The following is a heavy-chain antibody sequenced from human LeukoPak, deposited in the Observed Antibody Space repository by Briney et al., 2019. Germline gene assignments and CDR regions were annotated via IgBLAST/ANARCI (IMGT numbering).Heavy chain of an antibody. J-gene: IGHJ4*02. CDR2: INHSGST. CDR3: ARVGEAALRYRTLYYFDY. Sequence: SETLSLTCAVYGGSFSGYYWSWIRQPPGKGLEWIGEINHSGSTNYNPSLKSRVTISVDTYKNQFSLKLSSVTAADTAVYYCARVGEAALRYRTLYYFDYWGQGTLVTVSS. CDR1: GGSFSGYY. D-gene: IGHD6-6*01. V-gene: IGHV4-34*01.